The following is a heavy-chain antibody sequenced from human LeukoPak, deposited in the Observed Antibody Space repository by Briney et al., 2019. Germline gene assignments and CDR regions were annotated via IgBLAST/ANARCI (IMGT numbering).Heavy chain of an antibody. CDR1: GFTFRDFS. CDR3: VRRPYRSGFDF. CDR2: ISRLSSYI. D-gene: IGHD6-19*01. V-gene: IGHV3-21*06. Sequence: PGGSLRLSCAASGFTFRDFSMHWVRQAPGKGLEWVSSISRLSSYINYADSVKGRFTISRGNAKNSLELHLSRMRPEDTALYYCVRRPYRSGFDFWGQGTLVTVSS. J-gene: IGHJ4*02.